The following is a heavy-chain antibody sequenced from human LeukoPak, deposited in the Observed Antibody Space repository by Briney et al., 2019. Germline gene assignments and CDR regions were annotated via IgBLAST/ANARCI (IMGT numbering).Heavy chain of an antibody. D-gene: IGHD6-19*01. CDR2: IYNGVPT. CDR1: GAPISRFY. J-gene: IGHJ4*02. Sequence: SETLSLICTASGAPISRFYWNWVRQPLGKGLEWIGNIYNGVPTFFNPSLKSRVTLSVDTSKTQFSLQLASVTAADTAVYYCVQTPGWPGFDYWGQGILVTVSS. V-gene: IGHV4-4*09. CDR3: VQTPGWPGFDY.